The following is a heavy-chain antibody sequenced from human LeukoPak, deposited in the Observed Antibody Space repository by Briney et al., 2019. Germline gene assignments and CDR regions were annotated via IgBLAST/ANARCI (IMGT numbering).Heavy chain of an antibody. CDR3: ARDLRFFGGVNAPLIRGH. CDR2: INPNSGGT. V-gene: IGHV1-2*02. CDR1: GYTFTGFY. D-gene: IGHD3-16*01. J-gene: IGHJ4*02. Sequence: ASVKVSCKASGYTFTGFYMHWVRQAPGQGFEWMGWINPNSGGTSYAQKFQGRVTMTRDTSITTAYMELSRLRSDDTAVYYCARDLRFFGGVNAPLIRGHWGQGTLVTVSS.